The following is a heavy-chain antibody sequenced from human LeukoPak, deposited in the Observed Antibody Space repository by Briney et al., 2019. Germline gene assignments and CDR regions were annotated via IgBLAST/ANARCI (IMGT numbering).Heavy chain of an antibody. CDR1: GGSISSYY. CDR2: IYYSGST. V-gene: IGHV4-59*12. J-gene: IGHJ3*02. D-gene: IGHD2-2*01. CDR3: ARDASSTSWNDSFDI. Sequence: SETLSLTWTVSGGSISSYYWSWIRQPQGKGLEWIGYIYYSGSTNYNPSLKSRVTISVDTSKNQFSLKLSSVTAADTAVYYCARDASSTSWNDSFDIRGQGTMVTVSS.